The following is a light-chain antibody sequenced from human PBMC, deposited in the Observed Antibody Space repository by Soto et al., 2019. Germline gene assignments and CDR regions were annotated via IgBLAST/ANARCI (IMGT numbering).Light chain of an antibody. Sequence: EIVLTQSPATLSLSPGERATLSCRASQSVSSYLAWYQQKPGQAPRLLIYDASNRATGIPARFSGSGSGTDFTLTISNLEPEDFAVYYCQQRSNLPWTFGQGTKVEIK. V-gene: IGKV3-11*01. CDR2: DAS. J-gene: IGKJ1*01. CDR1: QSVSSY. CDR3: QQRSNLPWT.